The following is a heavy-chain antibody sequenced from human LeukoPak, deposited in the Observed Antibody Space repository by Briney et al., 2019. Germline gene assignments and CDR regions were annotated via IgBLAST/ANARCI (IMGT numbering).Heavy chain of an antibody. CDR2: INHSGST. V-gene: IGHV4-39*07. CDR1: GGSISSSSYY. CDR3: ARAPYDFWSGYLDYFDY. J-gene: IGHJ4*02. D-gene: IGHD3-3*01. Sequence: SETLSLTCTVSGGSISSSSYYWGWIRQPPGKGLEWIGEINHSGSTNYNPSLKSRVTISVDTSKNQFSLKLSSVTAADTAVYYCARAPYDFWSGYLDYFDYWGQGTLVTVSS.